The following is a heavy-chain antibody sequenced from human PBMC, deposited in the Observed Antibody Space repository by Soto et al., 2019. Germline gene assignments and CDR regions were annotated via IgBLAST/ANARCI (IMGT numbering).Heavy chain of an antibody. V-gene: IGHV3-13*01. CDR3: ARGGYGDYALAN. CDR2: IGTVGDT. CDR1: GFTFDTYD. D-gene: IGHD4-17*01. Sequence: PGGSLRLSCAASGFTFDTYDMHWVRQGTGKRLEWVASIGTVGDTYYLGSVEGRFTTSRENANNSLYLQMNSLRAGDTAVYYCARGGYGDYALANWGQGTLVTVSS. J-gene: IGHJ4*02.